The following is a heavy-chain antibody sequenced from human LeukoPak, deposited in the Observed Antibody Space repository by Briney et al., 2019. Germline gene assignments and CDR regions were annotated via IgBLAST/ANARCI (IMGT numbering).Heavy chain of an antibody. Sequence: GGSLRLSCAASGFTVSSNYTSWVRQAPGKGLEWVSVIFSGGSTYYADSVKGRFTISRDSSKNTLYLQMNSLRAEDTAVYYCASQTMGGYSYSFDHWGQGTLVTVSS. CDR3: ASQTMGGYSYSFDH. CDR1: GFTVSSNY. CDR2: IFSGGST. J-gene: IGHJ4*02. D-gene: IGHD5-18*01. V-gene: IGHV3-53*01.